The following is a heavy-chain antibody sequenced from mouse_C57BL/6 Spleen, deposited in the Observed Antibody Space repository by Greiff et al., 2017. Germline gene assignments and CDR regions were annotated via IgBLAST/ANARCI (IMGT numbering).Heavy chain of an antibody. J-gene: IGHJ1*03. Sequence: DVKLVESGPGLVKPSQSLSLTCSVTGYSITSGYYWNWIRQFPGNKLEWMGYISYDGSNNYNPSLKNRISITRDTSKNQFFLKLNSVTTEDTATDYCAREVVDWYFDVWGTGTTVTVSS. CDR2: ISYDGSN. CDR1: GYSITSGYY. V-gene: IGHV3-6*01. D-gene: IGHD1-1*01. CDR3: AREVVDWYFDV.